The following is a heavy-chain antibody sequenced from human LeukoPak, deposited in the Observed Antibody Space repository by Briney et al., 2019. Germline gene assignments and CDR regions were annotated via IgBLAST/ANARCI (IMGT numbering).Heavy chain of an antibody. CDR2: INPNSGGT. CDR3: ARGGLLYYYYYGMDV. J-gene: IGHJ6*02. Sequence: GASVKVSCKASGYTFTAYYINWVRQAPGQGLEWMGWINPNSGGTNYAQKFQGRVTMTRDTSISTAYMELSRLRSDDTAVYYCARGGLLYYYYYGMDVWGQGTTVTVSS. V-gene: IGHV1-2*02. CDR1: GYTFTAYY. D-gene: IGHD2-15*01.